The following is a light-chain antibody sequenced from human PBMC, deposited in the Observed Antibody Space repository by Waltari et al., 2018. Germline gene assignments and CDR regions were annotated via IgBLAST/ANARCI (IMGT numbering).Light chain of an antibody. Sequence: QSALTQPASVSGSPGQSITISCTGTSSDIGSYNYVSWFQQHPGKAPKLMIYDVRNRPSGVSNRFSGSKSDYTASLTISALQAEDEAVYFCNSFTSSNTVIFGGGTKLTV. V-gene: IGLV2-14*03. CDR3: NSFTSSNTVI. J-gene: IGLJ2*01. CDR1: SSDIGSYNY. CDR2: DVR.